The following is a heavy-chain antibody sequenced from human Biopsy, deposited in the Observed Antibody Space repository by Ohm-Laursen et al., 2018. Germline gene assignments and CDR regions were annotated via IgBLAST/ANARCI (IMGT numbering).Heavy chain of an antibody. CDR2: IFTSGST. D-gene: IGHD2/OR15-2a*01. J-gene: IGHJ6*02. Sequence: SETLSLTCAVSGASISDYYCVWIRQPAGKGLEWIGLIFTSGSTTYNPSLRSRVTMSVDTSKNQFSLRLNSVTAADTAVYYCARATNSTGWPYYYFYGMDVWGQGTTVTVSS. CDR3: ARATNSTGWPYYYFYGMDV. CDR1: GASISDYY. V-gene: IGHV4-4*07.